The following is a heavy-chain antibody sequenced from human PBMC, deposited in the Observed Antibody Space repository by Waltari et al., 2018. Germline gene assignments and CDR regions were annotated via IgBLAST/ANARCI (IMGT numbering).Heavy chain of an antibody. D-gene: IGHD2-2*01. Sequence: QLQLQESGPGLVKPSEMLCLSCTVSGDSISRSDYYWGWIRQPPGKGLEWIGGVEVMGNSDYTPSLKSGVNISTDTSKNHLSLRLTSVTAADSAVYHCERQRPAALVAWFDSWGQGTPVIVSS. V-gene: IGHV4-39*07. CDR1: GDSISRSDYY. CDR3: ERQRPAALVAWFDS. J-gene: IGHJ5*01. CDR2: VEVMGNS.